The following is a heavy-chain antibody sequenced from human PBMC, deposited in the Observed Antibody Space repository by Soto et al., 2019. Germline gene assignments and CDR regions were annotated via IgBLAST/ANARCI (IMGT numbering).Heavy chain of an antibody. D-gene: IGHD6-13*01. J-gene: IGHJ4*02. V-gene: IGHV5-51*01. CDR2: IYPGDSDT. CDR3: ARLSRYSNSWEGYFDF. Sequence: GESLKISCKGSGHGFTTYWIGWVRQMPGKGLEYMGIIYPGDSDTRYSPSFQGRITMSADKSINTAYLQWSSLQASDTAIYSCARLSRYSNSWEGYFDFWGQGILVTVS. CDR1: GHGFTTYW.